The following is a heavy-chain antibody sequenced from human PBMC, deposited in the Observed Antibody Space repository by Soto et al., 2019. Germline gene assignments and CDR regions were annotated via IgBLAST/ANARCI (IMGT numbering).Heavy chain of an antibody. CDR2: IWYDGSNK. V-gene: IGHV3-33*01. J-gene: IGHJ6*03. CDR1: GFTFSSYG. Sequence: GGSLRLSCAASGFTFSSYGMHWVRQAPGKGLEWVAVIWYDGSNKYYADSVKGRFTISRDNSKNTLYLQMNSLRAEDTAVYYCASWAADYDFWSGSDYYYYYMDVWGKGTTVTVSS. CDR3: ASWAADYDFWSGSDYYYYYMDV. D-gene: IGHD3-3*01.